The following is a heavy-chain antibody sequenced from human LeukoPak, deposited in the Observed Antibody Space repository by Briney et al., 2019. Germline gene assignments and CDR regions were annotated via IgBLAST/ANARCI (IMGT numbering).Heavy chain of an antibody. CDR2: IYYSGST. CDR3: ARGTYYYYYYMAV. D-gene: IGHD1-1*01. Sequence: SETLSLTCTVSGGSISSSSYYWGWIRQPPGKGLEWIGYIYYSGSTNYNPSLKSRVTISVDTSKNQFSLKLSSVTAADTAVYYCARGTYYYYYYMAVWGKGTTVTISS. J-gene: IGHJ6*03. V-gene: IGHV4-61*05. CDR1: GGSISSSSYY.